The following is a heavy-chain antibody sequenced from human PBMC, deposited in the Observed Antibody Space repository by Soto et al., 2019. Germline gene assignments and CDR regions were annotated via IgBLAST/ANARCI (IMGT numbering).Heavy chain of an antibody. V-gene: IGHV4-30-2*01. D-gene: IGHD3-16*01. CDR1: GGSISSGGYS. Sequence: PSETLSLTCTVSGGSISSGGYSWSWIRQPPGKGLEWIGNIYHSGSTSYNPSLKTRVTISVDRSKNQFSLKLSSVTAADTAVYFCAREVRGTVMIYFDYWGQGTLVTVSS. CDR3: AREVRGTVMIYFDY. J-gene: IGHJ4*02. CDR2: IYHSGST.